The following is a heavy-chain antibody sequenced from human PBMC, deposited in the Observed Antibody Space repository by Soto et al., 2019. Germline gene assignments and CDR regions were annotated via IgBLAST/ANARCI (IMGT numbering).Heavy chain of an antibody. CDR2: ISVYNANT. V-gene: IGHV1-18*01. CDR1: GYTFTSYG. Sequence: GASVKVAFKASGYTFTSYGISWVRKAPGQGLEWMGWISVYNANTNYVENLQDRVTMTTDTSTSTVYMELRSLRSDDTAVYYCARDLRYGDPVYYFDYWGQGTLVTVSS. D-gene: IGHD4-17*01. CDR3: ARDLRYGDPVYYFDY. J-gene: IGHJ4*01.